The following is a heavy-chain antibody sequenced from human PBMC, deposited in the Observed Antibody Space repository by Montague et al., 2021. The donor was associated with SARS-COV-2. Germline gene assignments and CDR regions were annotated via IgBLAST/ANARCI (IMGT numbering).Heavy chain of an antibody. V-gene: IGHV4-59*01. Sequence: SETLSLTCTVSGGSISSYYWSWIRQPPGKGLEWIGYIYYSGSSNYNPSLKSRVTISIDTSKNQFSLNLNSVTAADGAVYYCASAGGYCSGGSCYYDYWGQGTLVTVSS. J-gene: IGHJ4*02. CDR2: IYYSGSS. CDR1: GGSISSYY. CDR3: ASAGGYCSGGSCYYDY. D-gene: IGHD2-15*01.